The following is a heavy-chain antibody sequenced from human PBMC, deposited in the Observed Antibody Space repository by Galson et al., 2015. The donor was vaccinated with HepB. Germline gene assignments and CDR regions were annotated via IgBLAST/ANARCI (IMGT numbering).Heavy chain of an antibody. CDR2: IGGDGGSI. CDR1: GFTFSTYA. D-gene: IGHD6-13*01. V-gene: IGHV3-48*03. CDR3: AMSYSSSPGGVD. J-gene: IGHJ4*02. Sequence: SLRLSCAGSGFTFSTYAMAWVRQAPGKGPEWVSVIGGDGGSINYADSVEGRFTISRDNAENSLYLQMNSLRAEDSALYYCAMSYSSSPGGVDWGQGTLVTVSS.